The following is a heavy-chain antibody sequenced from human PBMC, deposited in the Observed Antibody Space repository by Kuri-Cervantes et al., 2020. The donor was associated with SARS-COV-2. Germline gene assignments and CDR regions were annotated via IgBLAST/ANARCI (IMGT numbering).Heavy chain of an antibody. CDR1: GGSISSYY. Sequence: GSLRLSCTVSGGSISSYYWSWIRQPPGKGLEWIGYIYYSGSTTYNPSLKSRVTISIDTSKNQFSLKLSSVTAADTAVYYCASSRGSMDVWGQGTTVTVSS. CDR3: ASSRGSMDV. CDR2: IYYSGST. J-gene: IGHJ6*02. D-gene: IGHD3-10*01. V-gene: IGHV4-59*01.